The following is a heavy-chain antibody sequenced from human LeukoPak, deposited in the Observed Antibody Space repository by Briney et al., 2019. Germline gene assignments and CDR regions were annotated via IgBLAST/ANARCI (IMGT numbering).Heavy chain of an antibody. D-gene: IGHD2-2*01. Sequence: GESLRISFKGSGXRFTSYWISWVRQMPGKGLEWMGRIDPSDSYTNYSPSFQGHVTISADKSISTAHLQWSSLKASDTAMYYCARAVRYCSSTSCYADDAFNIWGQGTMVTVSS. CDR1: GXRFTSYW. V-gene: IGHV5-10-1*01. J-gene: IGHJ3*02. CDR3: ARAVRYCSSTSCYADDAFNI. CDR2: IDPSDSYT.